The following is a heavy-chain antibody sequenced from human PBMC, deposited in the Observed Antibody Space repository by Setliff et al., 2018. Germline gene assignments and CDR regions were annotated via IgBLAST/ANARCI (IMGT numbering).Heavy chain of an antibody. Sequence: ASVKVSCKASGYTFTSYGISWVRQAPGQGLEWMGWISAYNGNTNYAQKLQGRVTMTTDTSTSTAYMDLRSLRSDDTAVYYCARDQGSGYAYYFDYWGQGTLVTVSS. J-gene: IGHJ4*02. CDR3: ARDQGSGYAYYFDY. CDR2: ISAYNGNT. D-gene: IGHD5-12*01. V-gene: IGHV1-18*01. CDR1: GYTFTSYG.